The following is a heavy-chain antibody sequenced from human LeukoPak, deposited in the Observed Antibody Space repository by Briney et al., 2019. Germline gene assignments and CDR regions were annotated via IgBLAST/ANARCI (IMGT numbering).Heavy chain of an antibody. CDR2: FHGSDSST. Sequence: GESLKISFKASGYNFANYCSGWVRQMPGKGLEWMGIFHGSDSSTRYSPSFQGQVTISADKSISTAYLHWSSLSASGTAMYYCVRSPGDGWSFGVDDIWGQGTMVSVSS. CDR3: VRSPGDGWSFGVDDI. J-gene: IGHJ3*02. D-gene: IGHD5-24*01. CDR1: GYNFANYC. V-gene: IGHV5-51*01.